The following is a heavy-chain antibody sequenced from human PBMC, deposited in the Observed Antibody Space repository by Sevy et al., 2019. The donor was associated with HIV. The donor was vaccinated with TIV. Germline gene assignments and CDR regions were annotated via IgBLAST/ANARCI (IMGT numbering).Heavy chain of an antibody. J-gene: IGHJ3*02. D-gene: IGHD3-10*01. CDR1: GFTVSSNY. CDR3: ARGYRVSMVQGGDAFDI. V-gene: IGHV3-53*01. Sequence: GGSLRLSCAASGFTVSSNYMSWVRQAPGKGLEWVSVIYSGGSTYYADSVKGRFTISRDNSKNTLYLQMNSLGAEDTAVYYCARGYRVSMVQGGDAFDIWGQGTMVTVSS. CDR2: IYSGGST.